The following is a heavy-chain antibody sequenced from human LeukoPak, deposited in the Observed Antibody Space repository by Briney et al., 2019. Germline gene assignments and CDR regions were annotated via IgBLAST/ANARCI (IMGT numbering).Heavy chain of an antibody. CDR3: ARPYYYDSSGYVDY. Sequence: GGSLRLSCAASGFTFSSYGMSWVRQAPGKGLEWVSAISGSGGSTYYADSVKGRFTISRDNAKNSLYLQMNSLRAEDTAVYYCARPYYYDSSGYVDYWGQGTLVTVSS. CDR2: ISGSGGST. D-gene: IGHD3-22*01. J-gene: IGHJ4*02. CDR1: GFTFSSYG. V-gene: IGHV3-23*01.